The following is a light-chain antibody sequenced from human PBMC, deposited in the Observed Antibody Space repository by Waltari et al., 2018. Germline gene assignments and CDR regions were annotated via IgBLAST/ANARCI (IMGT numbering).Light chain of an antibody. Sequence: SYVLTQPPSLSVAPRQTASITFGGTNILSKSVHWYQQKPGQAPVLVVYYANDRPTGFAKRLPGACAGHTATLSIGRVESGDEADYYCQVWDSDSDHVVFGGGTRLTVL. CDR3: QVWDSDSDHVV. CDR1: NILSKS. CDR2: YAN. V-gene: IGLV3-21*02. J-gene: IGLJ3*02.